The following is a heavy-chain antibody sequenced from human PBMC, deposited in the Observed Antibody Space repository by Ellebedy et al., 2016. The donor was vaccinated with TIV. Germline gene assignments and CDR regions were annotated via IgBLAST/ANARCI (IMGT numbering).Heavy chain of an antibody. J-gene: IGHJ4*02. D-gene: IGHD3-16*01. Sequence: GESLKISCAASGFTFGCCAMGWVRQAPGKGLEWVSVISNGGDTTYADSVKGRFTISRDNSKRTLYLQMNSLRADDTAVYFCARGPVRYTQKGGFLDYWGQGTLVTVSS. V-gene: IGHV3-23*01. CDR2: ISNGGDTT. CDR3: ARGPVRYTQKGGFLDY. CDR1: GFTFGCCA.